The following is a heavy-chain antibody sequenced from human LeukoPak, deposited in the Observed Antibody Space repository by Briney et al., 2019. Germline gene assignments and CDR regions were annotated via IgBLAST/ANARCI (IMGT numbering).Heavy chain of an antibody. V-gene: IGHV4-39*07. D-gene: IGHD1-26*01. Sequence: SETLSLTCTVSGGSISSSSYYWGWIRQPPGKGLEWIGSIYYSGSTYYNPSLKSRVTISVDTSKNQFSLKLSSVTAADTAVYYCAREEGSGSYYHAFDIWGQGTMVTVSS. CDR3: AREEGSGSYYHAFDI. CDR1: GGSISSSSYY. J-gene: IGHJ3*02. CDR2: IYYSGST.